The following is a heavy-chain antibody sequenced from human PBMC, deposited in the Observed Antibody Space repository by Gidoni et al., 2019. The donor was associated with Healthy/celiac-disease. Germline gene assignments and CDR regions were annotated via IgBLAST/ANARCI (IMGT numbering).Heavy chain of an antibody. J-gene: IGHJ4*02. D-gene: IGHD3-3*01. CDR2: IYYSGST. V-gene: IGHV4-39*01. Sequence: QLQLQESGPGLVKPSETLSLTCTVSVGSISSSSYYWGWIRQPPGKGLEWIGSIYYSGSTYYNPSLKSRVTISVDTSKNQFSLKLSSVTAADTAVYYCLLRFLEWPRDAFDYWGQGTLVTVSS. CDR3: LLRFLEWPRDAFDY. CDR1: VGSISSSSYY.